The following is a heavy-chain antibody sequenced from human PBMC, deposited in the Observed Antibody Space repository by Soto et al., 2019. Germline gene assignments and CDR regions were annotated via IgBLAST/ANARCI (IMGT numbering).Heavy chain of an antibody. D-gene: IGHD3-3*02. CDR3: AKDLKIGHFWRSSSPSSVEV. Sequence: PVVSLGLSCAASGITFGSCAFHWVRQAPGKGLEGVATMSFDGSNKYYADSVKGRFTISRDNSKNTLYLQMNSLRAEDTAVYYCAKDLKIGHFWRSSSPSSVEVWLQGPTATVS. V-gene: IGHV3-30*18. J-gene: IGHJ6*02. CDR2: MSFDGSNK. CDR1: GITFGSCA.